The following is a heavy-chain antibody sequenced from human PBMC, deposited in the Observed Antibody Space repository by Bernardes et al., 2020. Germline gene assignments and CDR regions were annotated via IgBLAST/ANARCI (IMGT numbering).Heavy chain of an antibody. D-gene: IGHD1-26*01. J-gene: IGHJ6*02. CDR3: ATAPLVGAGGYYYYGMDV. V-gene: IGHV1-24*01. Sequence: ASVKVSCKVSGYTLTELSMHWVRQAPGKGLEWMGGFDPEDGETIYAQKFQGRVTMTEDTSTDTAYMELSSLRSEDTAVYYCATAPLVGAGGYYYYGMDVWGQGTTVTVSS. CDR1: GYTLTELS. CDR2: FDPEDGET.